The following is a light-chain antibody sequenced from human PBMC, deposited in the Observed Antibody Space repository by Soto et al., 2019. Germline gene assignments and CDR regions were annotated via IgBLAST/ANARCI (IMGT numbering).Light chain of an antibody. Sequence: QSVLTQPPSASGTPGQRVTISCSGSSSNIGSNYVYWYQQLPGTAPKVLIYRNNQRPSGVPDRSSGSKSGTSASLAISGLRSEDEADYYCAAWDDSLSGAVFGGGTQLTVL. CDR1: SSNIGSNY. CDR3: AAWDDSLSGAV. CDR2: RNN. V-gene: IGLV1-47*01. J-gene: IGLJ7*01.